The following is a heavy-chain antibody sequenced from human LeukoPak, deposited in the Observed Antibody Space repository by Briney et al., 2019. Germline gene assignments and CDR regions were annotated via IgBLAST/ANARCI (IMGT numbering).Heavy chain of an antibody. J-gene: IGHJ4*02. CDR3: ARISLDKYSYGTLIDY. CDR2: IYYSGST. Sequence: SETLSLXCTVSGGSISSYYWSWIRQPPGKGLEWIGYIYYSGSTNYNPSLKSRVTISVDTSKNQFSLKLSSVTAADTAVYYCARISLDKYSYGTLIDYWGQGTLVTVSS. CDR1: GGSISSYY. D-gene: IGHD5-18*01. V-gene: IGHV4-59*01.